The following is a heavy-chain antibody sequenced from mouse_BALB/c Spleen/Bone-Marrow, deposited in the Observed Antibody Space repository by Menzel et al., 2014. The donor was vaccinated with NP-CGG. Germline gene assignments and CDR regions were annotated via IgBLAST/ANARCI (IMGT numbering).Heavy chain of an antibody. CDR2: ISSGSSTI. Sequence: EVQVVESGGGLVQPGGSRKLSCAASGFTFSSFGMHWVRQAPEKGLEWVAYISSGSSTIYYADTVKGRFTISRDNPKNTLFLQVTSLRSEDTAMYYCARGGNYAWFAYWGQGTLVTVSA. CDR1: GFTFSSFG. D-gene: IGHD2-1*01. CDR3: ARGGNYAWFAY. V-gene: IGHV5-17*02. J-gene: IGHJ3*01.